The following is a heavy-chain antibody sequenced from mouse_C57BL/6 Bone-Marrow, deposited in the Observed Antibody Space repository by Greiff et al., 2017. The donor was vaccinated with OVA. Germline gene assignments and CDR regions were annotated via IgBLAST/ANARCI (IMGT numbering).Heavy chain of an antibody. D-gene: IGHD3-1*01. CDR2: LYPGDGDT. CDR3: ARLGPSSFAY. J-gene: IGHJ3*01. CDR1: GYAFSSSW. V-gene: IGHV1-82*01. Sequence: VQLQQSGPELVKPGASVKISCKASGYAFSSSWMNWVKQRPGKGLEWIGRLYPGDGDTNYNGKFKGKATLTADKSSSTAYMQLSSLTSEDSAVYFCARLGPSSFAYWGQGTLVTVSA.